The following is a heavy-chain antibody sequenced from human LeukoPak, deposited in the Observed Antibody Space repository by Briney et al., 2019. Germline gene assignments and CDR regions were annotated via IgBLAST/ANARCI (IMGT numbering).Heavy chain of an antibody. J-gene: IGHJ5*02. Sequence: SETLSLTCTVSGGSISSYYWSWVRQPPGKELEWIGYIYSSGSTNYNPSLKSRGTISVDTSKNQFSLKLSSVTTAGTAVYYCARRGPLLPSYNWFDPWGQGTLVTVSS. CDR2: IYSSGST. V-gene: IGHV4-59*08. D-gene: IGHD2-15*01. CDR3: ARRGPLLPSYNWFDP. CDR1: GGSISSYY.